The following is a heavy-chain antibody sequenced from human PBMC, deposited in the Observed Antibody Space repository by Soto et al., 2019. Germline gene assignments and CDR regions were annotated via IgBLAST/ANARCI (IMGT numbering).Heavy chain of an antibody. CDR2: IYYSGST. J-gene: IGHJ5*02. CDR3: ARERSLVVTDNWFDP. CDR1: GVSISSYY. V-gene: IGHV4-59*01. Sequence: SETLSLTCTVSGVSISSYYWSWIRQPPGKGLEWIGYIYYSGSTNYNPSLKSRVTISVDTSKNQFSLKLSSVTAADTAVYYCARERSLVVTDNWFDPWGQGTLVTSPQ. D-gene: IGHD2-21*02.